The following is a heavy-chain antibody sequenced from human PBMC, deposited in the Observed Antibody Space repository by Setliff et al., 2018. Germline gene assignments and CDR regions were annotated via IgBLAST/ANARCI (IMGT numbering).Heavy chain of an antibody. D-gene: IGHD2-2*02. Sequence: SETLSLTCAASGGTFSDYYWTLIRQPPGKGLEWIGEINHSGSTNYNPSLKSRVSISVDTSKNQFSLKVFSVTAADTAVYFCARVIPSAPRFDPWGRGILVTVSS. CDR2: INHSGST. J-gene: IGHJ5*01. CDR3: ARVIPSAPRFDP. CDR1: GGTFSDYY. V-gene: IGHV4-34*01.